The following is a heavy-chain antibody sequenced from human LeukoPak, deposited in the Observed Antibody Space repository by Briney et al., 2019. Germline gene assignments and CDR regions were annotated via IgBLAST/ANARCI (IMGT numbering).Heavy chain of an antibody. V-gene: IGHV3-30-3*01. D-gene: IGHD1-14*01. CDR1: GFTFSNFA. CDR2: ISYDGTTN. CDR3: VRRPRSQSSEPLTGAENLQH. J-gene: IGHJ1*01. Sequence: GGSLRLSCAASGFTFSNFAMEWFRQAPGKGLKWVAVISYDGTTNYYADSVKGRFTISRDNSKNTVYLQMNSLRDEDTALYYCVRRPRSQSSEPLTGAENLQHWGQGTLVIVSS.